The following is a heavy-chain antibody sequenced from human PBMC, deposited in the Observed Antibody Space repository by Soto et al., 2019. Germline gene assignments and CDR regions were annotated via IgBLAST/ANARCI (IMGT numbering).Heavy chain of an antibody. CDR3: ARSGDIVVVPAASGMDV. J-gene: IGHJ6*02. CDR1: GYSFTSYW. D-gene: IGHD2-2*01. CDR2: IYPGDSDT. V-gene: IGHV5-51*01. Sequence: GESLKISCKGSGYSFTSYWIGWVRQMPGKGLEWLGIIYPGDSDTRYSPSFQGQVTNSADKSISTAYLQWSSLKASDTAMYYCARSGDIVVVPAASGMDVWGQGTTVTV.